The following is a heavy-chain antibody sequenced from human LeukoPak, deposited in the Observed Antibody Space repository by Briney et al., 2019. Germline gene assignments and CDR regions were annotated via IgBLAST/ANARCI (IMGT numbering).Heavy chain of an antibody. Sequence: GGSLRLSCAASRFTFSSSEMNWVRQAPGKGLEWVSYISSSGSTIYYADSVKGRFTISRDNAKNSLYLQMNSLRAEDTAVYYCARAGYCSSTSCPDYRGQGTLVTVSS. D-gene: IGHD2-2*01. CDR3: ARAGYCSSTSCPDY. J-gene: IGHJ4*02. V-gene: IGHV3-48*03. CDR2: ISSSGSTI. CDR1: RFTFSSSE.